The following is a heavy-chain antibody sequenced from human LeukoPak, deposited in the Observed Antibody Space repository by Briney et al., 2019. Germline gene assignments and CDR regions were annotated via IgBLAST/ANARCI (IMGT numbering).Heavy chain of an antibody. D-gene: IGHD3-22*01. CDR3: AKDLMIVVVSPSQPFDY. CDR1: GVVFSGYA. J-gene: IGHJ4*02. Sequence: GGSLRLSCAASGVVFSGYAMSWVRQAPGKGLEWVSAIRGSGGSTYYADSAKGRFTISRDNSKNTLYLQMNSLRAADTDVYECAKDLMIVVVSPSQPFDYWGQGTLVTVSS. CDR2: IRGSGGST. V-gene: IGHV3-23*01.